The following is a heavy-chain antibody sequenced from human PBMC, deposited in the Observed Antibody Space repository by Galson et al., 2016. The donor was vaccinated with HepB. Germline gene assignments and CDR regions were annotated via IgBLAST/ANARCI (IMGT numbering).Heavy chain of an antibody. Sequence: SLRLSCAASGFTLRNYAMNWVRQAPGKGLEWVSSISLSSAYIYYADSVKGRFTISRDNAKNSLHLQMNSLRAADTAVYFCARDLSVPPEDWFAPWGQGTLVTVSS. CDR2: ISLSSAYI. CDR1: GFTLRNYA. V-gene: IGHV3-21*01. CDR3: ARDLSVPPEDWFAP. J-gene: IGHJ5*02. D-gene: IGHD1-14*01.